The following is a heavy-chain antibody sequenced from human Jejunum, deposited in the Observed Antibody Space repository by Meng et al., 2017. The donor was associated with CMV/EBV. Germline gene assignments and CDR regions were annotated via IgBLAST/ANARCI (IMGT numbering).Heavy chain of an antibody. J-gene: IGHJ5*01. Sequence: FSLSTSGVAVGWIRQPPGKALEWLALIYGDDDKRYSPSLQTRLTITKDTSRNQVVLKMTNMDPVDTATYYSAHSLCSGGTCYSFYSWGQGTLVTVSS. CDR3: AHSLCSGGTCYSFYS. D-gene: IGHD2-15*01. CDR2: IYGDDDK. CDR1: FSLSTSGVA. V-gene: IGHV2-5*02.